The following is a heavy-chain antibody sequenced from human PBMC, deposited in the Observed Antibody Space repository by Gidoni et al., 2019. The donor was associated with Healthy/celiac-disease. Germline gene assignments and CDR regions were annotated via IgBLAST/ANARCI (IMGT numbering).Heavy chain of an antibody. CDR1: GGSISSSSYY. Sequence: QLQLQESGPGLVKPSETLSLTCTVSGGSISSSSYYWGWIRQPPGKGLEWIGSIYYSGSTYYNPSLKSRVTISVDTSKNQFSLKLSSVTAADTAVYYCARQEAPTVTKWFDPWGQGTLVTVSS. CDR3: ARQEAPTVTKWFDP. V-gene: IGHV4-39*01. CDR2: IYYSGST. J-gene: IGHJ5*02. D-gene: IGHD4-17*01.